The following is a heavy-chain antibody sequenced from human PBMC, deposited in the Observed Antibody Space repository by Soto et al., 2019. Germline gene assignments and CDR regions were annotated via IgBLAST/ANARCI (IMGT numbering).Heavy chain of an antibody. CDR3: VGGQYYFDY. D-gene: IGHD3-10*01. Sequence: QVQLVESGGGVVQPGRSLRLSCAASGFPFTSYGMHWVREGPDKGLEWVAIISYDGSDKYYADSVKGRFTISRDNSKNTLYRQMNCLRPEDTALYYCVGGQYYFDYRGQGTLVIVSS. J-gene: IGHJ4*02. CDR2: ISYDGSDK. V-gene: IGHV3-30*03. CDR1: GFPFTSYG.